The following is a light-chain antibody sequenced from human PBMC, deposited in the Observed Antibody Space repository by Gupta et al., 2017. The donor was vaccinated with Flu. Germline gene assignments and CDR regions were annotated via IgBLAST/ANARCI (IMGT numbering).Light chain of an antibody. V-gene: IGLV2-14*04. J-gene: IGLJ1*01. Sequence: SIDVGAYNFVSWYQQHPGKAPKLMVYDVSSRPSGVSNRFSGSKSGNTASLTISGLQAEDEGDYYCSSYAGSSTSVFGTGTKVTVL. CDR3: SSYAGSSTSV. CDR1: SIDVGAYNF. CDR2: DVS.